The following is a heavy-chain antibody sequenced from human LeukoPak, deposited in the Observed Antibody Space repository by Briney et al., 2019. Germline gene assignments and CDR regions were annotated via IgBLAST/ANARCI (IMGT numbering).Heavy chain of an antibody. CDR2: ISAYNGNT. CDR3: ARDPAVLRYFDWSNYFDY. J-gene: IGHJ4*02. D-gene: IGHD3-9*01. V-gene: IGHV1-18*01. CDR1: GYTFINYG. Sequence: ASVKVSCKASGYTFINYGISWVRQAPGQGLEWMGWISAYNGNTHYAQKLQGRVTMTRDTSTSTVYMELSSLRSEDTAVYYCARDPAVLRYFDWSNYFDYWGQGTLVTVSS.